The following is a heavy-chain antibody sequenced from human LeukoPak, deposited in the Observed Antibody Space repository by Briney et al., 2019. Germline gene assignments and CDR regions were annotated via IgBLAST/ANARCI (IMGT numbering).Heavy chain of an antibody. CDR2: IYSGGST. CDR3: ARNPRLIWDLYFDY. V-gene: IGHV3-66*01. CDR1: GFTVSSNY. J-gene: IGHJ4*02. D-gene: IGHD3-16*01. Sequence: PGGSLRLSCAASGFTVSSNYMSWVRQAPGKGLEWVSVIYSGGSTYYADSVKGRFTISGDNSKNTLYLQMNSLRAEHTAVYYCARNPRLIWDLYFDYWGQGTLVTVSS.